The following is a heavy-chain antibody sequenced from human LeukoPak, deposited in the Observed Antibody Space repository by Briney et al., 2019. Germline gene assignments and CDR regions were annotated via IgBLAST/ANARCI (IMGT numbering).Heavy chain of an antibody. D-gene: IGHD3-22*01. V-gene: IGHV4-59*12. CDR2: IYYSGST. J-gene: IGHJ4*02. CDR1: GGSISSYY. Sequence: SETLSLTCTVSGGSISSYYWSWIRQPPGKGLEWIGYIYYSGSTNYNPSLKSRVTISVDTSKNQFSLKLSSVTAADTAVYYCARGEGDYYDSSGYRRDYWGQGTLVTVSS. CDR3: ARGEGDYYDSSGYRRDY.